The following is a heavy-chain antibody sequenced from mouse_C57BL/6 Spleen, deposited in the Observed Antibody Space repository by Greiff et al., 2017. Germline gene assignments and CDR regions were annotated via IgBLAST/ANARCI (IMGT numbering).Heavy chain of an antibody. V-gene: IGHV1-5*01. Sequence: EVQLQQSGTVLARPGASVKMSCKTSGYTFTSYWMHWVKQRPGQGLEWIGAIYPGNSDTSYNQKFKGKAKLTAVTSASTAYMELSSLTNEDSAVYYCTREDYYYGSSSTLDYWGQGTTLTVSS. CDR1: GYTFTSYW. CDR3: TREDYYYGSSSTLDY. J-gene: IGHJ2*01. CDR2: IYPGNSDT. D-gene: IGHD1-1*01.